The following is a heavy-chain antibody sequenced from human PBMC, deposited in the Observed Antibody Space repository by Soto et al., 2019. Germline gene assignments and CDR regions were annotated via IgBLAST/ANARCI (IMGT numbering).Heavy chain of an antibody. Sequence: PGESLKISCKGSGYTFTTYWIGWVRQMPGKGLEWMGIIYPGDSDTRYSPSFQGQVTISADKSISTAYLQWSSLKASDTAMYYCARPEEDHDSAFDIWGQGTMVTVSS. CDR1: GYTFTTYW. CDR3: ARPEEDHDSAFDI. CDR2: IYPGDSDT. D-gene: IGHD3-22*01. J-gene: IGHJ3*02. V-gene: IGHV5-51*01.